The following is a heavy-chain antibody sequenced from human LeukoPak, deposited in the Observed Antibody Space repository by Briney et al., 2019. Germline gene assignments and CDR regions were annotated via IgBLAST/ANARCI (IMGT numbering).Heavy chain of an antibody. CDR1: GFTFSSYW. CDR2: IWYDGSNK. CDR3: ARGPNYDYVWGSYRRRGYYFDY. Sequence: GGSLRLSCAASGFTFSSYWMSWVRQAPGKGLEWVAVIWYDGSNKYYADSVKGRFTISRDNSKNTLYLQMNSLRAEDTAVYYCARGPNYDYVWGSYRRRGYYFDYWGQGTLVTVSS. V-gene: IGHV3-33*08. D-gene: IGHD3-16*02. J-gene: IGHJ4*02.